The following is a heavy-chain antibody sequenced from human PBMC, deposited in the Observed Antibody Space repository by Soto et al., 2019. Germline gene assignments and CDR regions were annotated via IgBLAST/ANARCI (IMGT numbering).Heavy chain of an antibody. V-gene: IGHV2-5*02. CDR2: LYWDDDQ. J-gene: IGHJ6*02. CDR1: GLSLRTTGVG. D-gene: IGHD2-21*02. Sequence: QVTLKESGPTLVKPTQTLTLTCTVSGLSLRTTGVGVGWVRQPPGKALEWLALLYWDDDQRYSPSLRSRLTLAKDISEKRVVLTMTNMDTVDTATYYCVQSRCGGDCLEIYSSHAYNGLDVWGQGTTVTVSS. CDR3: VQSRCGGDCLEIYSSHAYNGLDV.